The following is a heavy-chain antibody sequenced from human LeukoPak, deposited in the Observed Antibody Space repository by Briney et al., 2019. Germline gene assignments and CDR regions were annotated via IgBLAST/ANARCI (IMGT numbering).Heavy chain of an antibody. CDR2: VSGTGFTT. CDR1: GFTFTSYA. J-gene: IGHJ4*02. Sequence: GGSLRLSCAASGFTFTSYAMSWVRQAPGKGLEWVSAVSGTGFTTYYADSVKGRFIVSRDNSKNTVYLQMNSLRGEDTAVYYCAKELMGFDNWGQGTLVTVSS. V-gene: IGHV3-23*01. CDR3: AKELMGFDN. D-gene: IGHD2-8*01.